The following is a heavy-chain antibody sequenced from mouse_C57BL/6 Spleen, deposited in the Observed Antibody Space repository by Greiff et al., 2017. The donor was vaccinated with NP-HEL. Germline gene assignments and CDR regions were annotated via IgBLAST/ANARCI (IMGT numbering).Heavy chain of an antibody. CDR2: INPNNGGT. J-gene: IGHJ3*01. Sequence: EVQLQQSGPELVKPGASVKIPCKASGYTFTDYNMDWVKQSHGKSLEWIGDINPNNGGTIYNQKFKGKATLTVDKSSSTAYMELRSLTSEDTAVYYCARHQDYYVSSFAYWGQGTLVTVSA. CDR3: ARHQDYYVSSFAY. D-gene: IGHD1-1*01. V-gene: IGHV1-18*01. CDR1: GYTFTDYN.